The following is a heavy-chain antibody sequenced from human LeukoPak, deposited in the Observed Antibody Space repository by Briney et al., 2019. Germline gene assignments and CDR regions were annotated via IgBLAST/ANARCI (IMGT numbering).Heavy chain of an antibody. V-gene: IGHV4-34*01. CDR2: INHSAST. CDR1: GGSFSVYY. Sequence: PSETLSLTCAVYGGSFSVYYWSWIRQPPGKGVEWIVEINHSASTNSDPSLKSRVTISVDTSKTQFSLKLSPVTAADTAVYYCASRDADVVVNNDAFDIWGQGTMITVSS. D-gene: IGHD2-15*01. CDR3: ASRDADVVVNNDAFDI. J-gene: IGHJ3*02.